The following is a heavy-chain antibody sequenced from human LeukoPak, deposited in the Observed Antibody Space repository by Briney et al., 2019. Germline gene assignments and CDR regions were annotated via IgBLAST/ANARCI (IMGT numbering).Heavy chain of an antibody. Sequence: GGSLRLSCAASGFTFSSYSMNWVRQAPGKGLEWVSSISSSSSYIYYADSVKGRFTISRDNAKNSPYLQMNSLRAEDTAVYYCARDHHSSGWYWDFDYWGQGTLVTVSS. V-gene: IGHV3-21*01. CDR2: ISSSSSYI. D-gene: IGHD6-19*01. CDR1: GFTFSSYS. J-gene: IGHJ4*02. CDR3: ARDHHSSGWYWDFDY.